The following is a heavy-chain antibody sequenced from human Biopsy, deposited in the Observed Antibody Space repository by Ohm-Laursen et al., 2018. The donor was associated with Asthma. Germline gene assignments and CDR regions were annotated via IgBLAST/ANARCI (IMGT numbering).Heavy chain of an antibody. D-gene: IGHD2-15*01. CDR3: ATLRVYCRGANCIFFNY. CDR2: FFHTGST. J-gene: IGHJ4*02. CDR1: GGSINSSTW. Sequence: PGTLSLTCTVSGGSINSSTWWSWVRQPPGKGLEWIGEFFHTGSTNYSPSLKSRVTISVDKSKNQFSPNLSAVTAADTAVYYCATLRVYCRGANCIFFNYWGQGTLVTVSS. V-gene: IGHV4-4*03.